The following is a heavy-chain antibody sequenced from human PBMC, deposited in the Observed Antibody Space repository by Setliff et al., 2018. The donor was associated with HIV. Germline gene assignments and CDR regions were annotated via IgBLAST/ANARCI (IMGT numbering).Heavy chain of an antibody. D-gene: IGHD3-22*01. CDR2: ISPNSGGT. CDR1: GFIFTHYY. J-gene: IGHJ5*02. CDR3: ARDLMYHYDRSGSFGYFGP. Sequence: GASVKVSCKASGFIFTHYYIHWVRQAPGQGLEWMGRISPNSGGTQFAQKLQGRVALTRDTSISTAYMELSGLRSDDTAVYYCARDLMYHYDRSGSFGYFGPWGQGTQVTVSS. V-gene: IGHV1-2*06.